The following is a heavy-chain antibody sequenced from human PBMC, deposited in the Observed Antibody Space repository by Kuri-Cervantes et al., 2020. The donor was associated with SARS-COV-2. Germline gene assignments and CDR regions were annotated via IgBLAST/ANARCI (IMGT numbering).Heavy chain of an antibody. Sequence: SQTLSLTCAVYGGSFSGYYWSWIRQPPGEGLEWIGEINHSGSTNYNPSLKSRVTISVDTFKNQFSLKLSSVTAADTAVYYCARWGDSSSSGDNWFDPWGQGTLVTVSS. D-gene: IGHD6-6*01. CDR3: ARWGDSSSSGDNWFDP. CDR2: INHSGST. J-gene: IGHJ5*02. CDR1: GGSFSGYY. V-gene: IGHV4-34*01.